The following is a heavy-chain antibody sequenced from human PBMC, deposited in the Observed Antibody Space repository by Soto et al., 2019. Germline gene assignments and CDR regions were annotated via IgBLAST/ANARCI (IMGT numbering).Heavy chain of an antibody. Sequence: EVQLVESGGGSVQPGRSLRLSCTASGFTFGDFAVSWFRQAPGKGLEWVGFIRSKAYGGTTDYAATVKGRLTISRDDSKRIAFLQMNSLKSEDPAVYYCRARRSSIPMRRGIIIGDYYYDGMDVWGQGTTVTVSS. CDR3: RARRSSIPMRRGIIIGDYYYDGMDV. V-gene: IGHV3-49*03. J-gene: IGHJ6*02. CDR1: GFTFGDFA. CDR2: IRSKAYGGTT. D-gene: IGHD3-10*01.